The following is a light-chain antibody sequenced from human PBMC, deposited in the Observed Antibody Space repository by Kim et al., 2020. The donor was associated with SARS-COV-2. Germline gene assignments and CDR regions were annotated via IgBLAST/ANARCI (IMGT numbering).Light chain of an antibody. CDR3: LLYFGDAWV. J-gene: IGLJ3*02. Sequence: QAVVTQEPSLTVSPGGTVTLTCSSSTGAVTDIHYPNWFQQKHGQPPRAVIYSTSDKHSWTPARFSGSLLGGKAALTLSGVQPEDAADYYCLLYFGDAWVFGGGTQLTVL. V-gene: IGLV7-43*01. CDR1: TGAVTDIHY. CDR2: STS.